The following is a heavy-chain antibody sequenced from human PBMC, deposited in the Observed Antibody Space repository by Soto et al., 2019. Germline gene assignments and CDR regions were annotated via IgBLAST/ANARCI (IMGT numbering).Heavy chain of an antibody. V-gene: IGHV3-23*01. D-gene: IGHD2-15*01. J-gene: IGHJ3*02. CDR2: ISGSGATT. Sequence: EVRLLESGGGLVQPGGSLNLSCVASGFIFSDYAMNWVRQAPGKGLEWVSSISGSGATTHYADFVRGRFTVSRDTSKSALYLEMNSLRAEDTATYFFAKDHRGSGGRPPDIWGRGTMVTVSS. CDR1: GFIFSDYA. CDR3: AKDHRGSGGRPPDI.